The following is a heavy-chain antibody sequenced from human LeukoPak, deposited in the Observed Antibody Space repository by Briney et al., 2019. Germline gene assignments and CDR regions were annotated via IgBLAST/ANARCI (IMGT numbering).Heavy chain of an antibody. Sequence: GRTLRLSCAASGFTFCSFWMHWVRHAPGKGLVWVSRINSDGSSTRYADSVKGRFTISRDNAKNTLYLQMNSLRAEDTAVYYCAREGSVSYDSADYWGQGTLVTVSS. J-gene: IGHJ4*02. V-gene: IGHV3-74*01. D-gene: IGHD3-22*01. CDR2: INSDGSST. CDR1: GFTFCSFW. CDR3: AREGSVSYDSADY.